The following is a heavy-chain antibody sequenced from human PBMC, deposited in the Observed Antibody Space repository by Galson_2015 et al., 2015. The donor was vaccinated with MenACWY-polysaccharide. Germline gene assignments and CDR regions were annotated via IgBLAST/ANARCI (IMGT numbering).Heavy chain of an antibody. CDR1: GFTFSSYA. CDR3: AKYGAIFGVVYHMDV. V-gene: IGHV3-23*01. D-gene: IGHD3-3*01. CDR2: ISGSGGST. Sequence: SLRLSCAASGFTFSSYAMSWVRQAPGKGLEWVSAISGSGGSTYYADSVKGRFTISRDNSKNTLYLQMNSLRAEDTAVYYCAKYGAIFGVVYHMDVWGKGTTVTVSS. J-gene: IGHJ6*03.